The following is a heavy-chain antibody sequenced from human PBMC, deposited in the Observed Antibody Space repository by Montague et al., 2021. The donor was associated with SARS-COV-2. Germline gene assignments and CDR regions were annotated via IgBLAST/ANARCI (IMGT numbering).Heavy chain of an antibody. CDR2: IYYSGTA. Sequence: SETLSLTCTVSGGSISTYYWSWIRQPPGKGLEWIGYIYYSGTANYNPSLKSRVTISVDTSKNQFSLKVRSVTAADTAAYYCARLVGGRETRFDPWGQGTLVTVSS. CDR3: ARLVGGRETRFDP. CDR1: GGSISTYY. D-gene: IGHD3-10*01. J-gene: IGHJ5*02. V-gene: IGHV4-59*08.